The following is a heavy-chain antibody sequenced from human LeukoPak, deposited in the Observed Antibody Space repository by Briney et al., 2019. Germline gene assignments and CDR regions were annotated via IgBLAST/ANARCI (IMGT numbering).Heavy chain of an antibody. CDR2: MYYSGST. CDR1: GGSISSSSDY. V-gene: IGHV4-39*06. D-gene: IGHD5-24*01. CDR3: ARGRRWPQSTWGAVSYAFDI. Sequence: SETLSLTCIVSGGSISSSSDYWGWIRRPPGKGLEWFGSMYYSGSTYYTPSLKSRVTISVDTSKNQIALKLSSVTTADTAVYYCARGRRWPQSTWGAVSYAFDIWGQGTMVTVSS. J-gene: IGHJ3*02.